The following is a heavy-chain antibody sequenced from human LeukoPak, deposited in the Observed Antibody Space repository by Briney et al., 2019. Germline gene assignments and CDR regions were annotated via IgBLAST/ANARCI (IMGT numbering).Heavy chain of an antibody. V-gene: IGHV4-34*01. Sequence: SETLSLTCAVYGGSFSGYYWSWIRQPPGKGLEWIGEINHSGSTNYNPSLKSRVTISVDTSKNQFSLKLSSVTAADTAVYYCARGRKWLVLGRGWYFDYWGQGTLVTVSS. J-gene: IGHJ4*02. CDR2: INHSGST. D-gene: IGHD6-19*01. CDR3: ARGRKWLVLGRGWYFDY. CDR1: GGSFSGYY.